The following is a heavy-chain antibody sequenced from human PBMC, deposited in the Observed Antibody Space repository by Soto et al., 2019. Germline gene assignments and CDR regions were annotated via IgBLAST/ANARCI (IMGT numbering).Heavy chain of an antibody. CDR1: GYTFTSYY. J-gene: IGHJ6*02. Sequence: ASVKVSCKASGYTFTSYYMHWVRQAPGQGLEWMGIINPSGGSTSYAQKFQGRVTMTRDTSTSTVYMELSSLRSEDTAVYYCARDPPGYSYGYEWYYYYYGMDVWGQGTTVTVSS. D-gene: IGHD5-18*01. CDR3: ARDPPGYSYGYEWYYYYYGMDV. CDR2: INPSGGST. V-gene: IGHV1-46*01.